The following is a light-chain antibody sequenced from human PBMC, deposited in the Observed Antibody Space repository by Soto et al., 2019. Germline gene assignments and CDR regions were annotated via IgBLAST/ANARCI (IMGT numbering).Light chain of an antibody. CDR3: SSYAGAHIV. V-gene: IGLV2-8*01. CDR1: SSDVGGYNY. J-gene: IGLJ1*01. CDR2: DVS. Sequence: QSVLTQPPSASGSPGQSVTISCTGTSSDVGGYNYVSWYQQHPGKAPKLMIYDVSQRPSGAPDRFSGSKSGNTASLTVSGLQAEDEADYYCSSYAGAHIVFGTGTKVTVL.